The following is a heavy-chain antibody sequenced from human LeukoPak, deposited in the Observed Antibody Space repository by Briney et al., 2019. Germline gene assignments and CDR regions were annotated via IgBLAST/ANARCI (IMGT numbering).Heavy chain of an antibody. CDR2: IVPMFGAA. CDR3: GTLGNADGAY. J-gene: IGHJ4*02. CDR1: GDTFSTYS. D-gene: IGHD4/OR15-4a*01. Sequence: ASVKVSCRASGDTFSTYSMSWGRQAPGEGLEWMGGIVPMFGAANYAQKFQGRVTITADESTSTTYMELGSLRSEDTAFYYCGTLGNADGAYWGQGTLVTVSS. V-gene: IGHV1-69*01.